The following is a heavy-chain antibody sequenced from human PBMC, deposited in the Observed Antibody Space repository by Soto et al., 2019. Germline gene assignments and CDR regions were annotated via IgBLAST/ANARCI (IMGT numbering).Heavy chain of an antibody. D-gene: IGHD3-3*01. CDR1: GYTFTSYG. Sequence: ASVKVSCKTSGYTFTSYGISWVRQAPGQGLEWMGWISTYNGNTNYAQKFQGRATMTTDTSTTTAYMELRSLKSDDTAVYYCARLIFLEWFDDYWGQGTLVTVSS. V-gene: IGHV1-18*04. J-gene: IGHJ4*02. CDR2: ISTYNGNT. CDR3: ARLIFLEWFDDY.